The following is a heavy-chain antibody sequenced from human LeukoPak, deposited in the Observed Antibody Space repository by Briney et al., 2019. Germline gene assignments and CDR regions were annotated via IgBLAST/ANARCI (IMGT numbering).Heavy chain of an antibody. V-gene: IGHV4-59*08. J-gene: IGHJ3*02. D-gene: IGHD1-1*01. CDR3: VRLSNSGAFDI. Sequence: SETLSLTCTVSGGSISSYYWSWIRQPPGKGLEWIGYIYYSGSTNYNPSLKSRVTISVDTSKNQFSLKLSSVTAADTAVYYCVRLSNSGAFDIWGQGTMVTVSS. CDR2: IYYSGST. CDR1: GGSISSYY.